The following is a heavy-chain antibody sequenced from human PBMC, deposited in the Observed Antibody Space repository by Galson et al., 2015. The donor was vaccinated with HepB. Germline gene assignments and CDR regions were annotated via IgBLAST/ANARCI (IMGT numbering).Heavy chain of an antibody. CDR2: INPSGGST. CDR1: GYTFTSYY. V-gene: IGHV1-46*04. J-gene: IGHJ6*02. CDR3: ARDRAPHYGSDCMDV. Sequence: SVKVSCKASGYTFTSYYMHWVRQAPGQGLEWMGIINPSGGSTSYAQKLQGRVTMTRDTSTSTVYMELSSLRSEDTAVYYCARDRAPHYGSDCMDVWGQGTTVTVSS. D-gene: IGHD3-10*01.